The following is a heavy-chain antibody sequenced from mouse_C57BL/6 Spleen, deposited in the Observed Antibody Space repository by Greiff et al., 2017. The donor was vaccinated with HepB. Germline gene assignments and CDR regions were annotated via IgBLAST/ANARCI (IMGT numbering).Heavy chain of an antibody. CDR1: GFTFSDYG. J-gene: IGHJ3*01. V-gene: IGHV5-15*04. D-gene: IGHD2-4*01. CDR3: ARRELRQGFAY. CDR2: ISNLAYSI. Sequence: EVMLVESGGGLVQPGGSLKLSCAASGFTFSDYGMAWVRQAPRKGPEWVAFISNLAYSIYYADTVTGRFTISRENAKNTLYLEMSSLRSEDTAMYYCARRELRQGFAYWGQGTLVTVSA.